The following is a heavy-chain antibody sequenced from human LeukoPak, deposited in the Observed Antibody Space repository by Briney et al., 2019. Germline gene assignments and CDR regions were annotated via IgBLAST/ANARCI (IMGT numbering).Heavy chain of an antibody. V-gene: IGHV3-7*04. Sequence: GGSLRLSCVASGFPFSSYWMTWVRQAPGKGLERVANIKQDGSKKSYVDSVKGRFTISRDNAKNSLYLQMNSLRAEDTAIYYCTRVGHIDEGIDYWGQGTLVTVSS. J-gene: IGHJ4*02. CDR2: IKQDGSKK. CDR1: GFPFSSYW. D-gene: IGHD3-9*01. CDR3: TRVGHIDEGIDY.